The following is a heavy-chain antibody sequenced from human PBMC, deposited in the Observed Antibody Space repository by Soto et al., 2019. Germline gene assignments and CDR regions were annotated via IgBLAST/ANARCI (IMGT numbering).Heavy chain of an antibody. Sequence: GRSLRRSCAASGLTFSSYGLHWVRRAPRKGLEWVAVICYDGSNKYYADSVKGRFTISRDNSKNTLYLQMNSLRAEDTAVYYCARDEDHYFDYWGQGTLVTVSS. CDR3: ARDEDHYFDY. CDR1: GLTFSSYG. J-gene: IGHJ4*02. CDR2: ICYDGSNK. V-gene: IGHV3-33*01.